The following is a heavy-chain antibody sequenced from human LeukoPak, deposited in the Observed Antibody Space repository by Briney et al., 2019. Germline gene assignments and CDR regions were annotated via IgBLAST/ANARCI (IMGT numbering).Heavy chain of an antibody. Sequence: ASVNVSCKASGYTFTGYYMHWVRQAPGQGLERVGRINLNRGGTNYAQKFQGSVTMTRDTYISTAYMELSRLRSDDAAVYYCERAGEPPGYWGQGTLVTVS. CDR2: INLNRGGT. V-gene: IGHV1-2*06. CDR1: GYTFTGYY. CDR3: ERAGEPPGY. J-gene: IGHJ4*02. D-gene: IGHD3-16*01.